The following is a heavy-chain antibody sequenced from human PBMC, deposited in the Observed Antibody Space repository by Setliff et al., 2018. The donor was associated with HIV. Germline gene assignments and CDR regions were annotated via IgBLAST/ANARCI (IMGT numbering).Heavy chain of an antibody. CDR1: GYSISSGYY. CDR3: ARGIHIVDY. Sequence: PSETLSLTCTVSGYSISSGYYWGWIRQPPGKGLEWIGSIYHSGSTYYNPSLKSRVTISVDTSKNQFSLKLSSVTAADTAVYYCARGIHIVDYWGQGTLVTVS. J-gene: IGHJ4*02. V-gene: IGHV4-38-2*02. CDR2: IYHSGST. D-gene: IGHD2-15*01.